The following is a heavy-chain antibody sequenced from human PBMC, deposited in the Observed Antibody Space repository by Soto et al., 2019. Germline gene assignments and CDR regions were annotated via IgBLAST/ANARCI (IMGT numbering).Heavy chain of an antibody. CDR3: ASLGAGIAPFSFYFDY. J-gene: IGHJ4*02. D-gene: IGHD6-13*01. Sequence: QVQLQESGPGLVKPSGTLSLTCAVSGGSISSGNWWSWVRQPPGKGLEWNGEIYHAGSTNYNPSLKSRVTISVDKPKNQFSLQLNSVDAADTAVYYCASLGAGIAPFSFYFDYWGQGTLVTVSS. CDR1: GGSISSGNW. CDR2: IYHAGST. V-gene: IGHV4-4*02.